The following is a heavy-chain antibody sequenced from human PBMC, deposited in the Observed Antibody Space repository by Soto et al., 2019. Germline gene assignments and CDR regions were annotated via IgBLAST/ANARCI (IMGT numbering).Heavy chain of an antibody. V-gene: IGHV3-21*04. CDR2: ISSSSYYI. CDR3: AKGRGGSGSLTPRVDF. CDR1: GFTFSSYS. J-gene: IGHJ4*02. Sequence: GGSLRLSCAASGFTFSSYSMNWVRQAPGKGLEWVSSISSSSYYIYYADSVKGRFTISRDGSKNTLYLQMSSLRAEDTALYYCAKGRGGSGSLTPRVDFWGQGTLVTVSS. D-gene: IGHD3-10*01.